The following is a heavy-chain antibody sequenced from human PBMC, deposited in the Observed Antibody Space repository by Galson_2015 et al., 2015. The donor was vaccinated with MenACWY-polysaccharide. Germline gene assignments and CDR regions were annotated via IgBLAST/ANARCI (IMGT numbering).Heavy chain of an antibody. V-gene: IGHV3-48*01. Sequence: SLRLSCAASEFTFSSYSMNWVRQAPGKGLEWVSYISSSSRTLYYADSVKGRFTISRDNAKNSLYLQMNSLRAEDTAVYYCARDLGIAVAGTNWFDPWGQGTLVTVSS. CDR2: ISSSSRTL. J-gene: IGHJ5*02. D-gene: IGHD6-19*01. CDR3: ARDLGIAVAGTNWFDP. CDR1: EFTFSSYS.